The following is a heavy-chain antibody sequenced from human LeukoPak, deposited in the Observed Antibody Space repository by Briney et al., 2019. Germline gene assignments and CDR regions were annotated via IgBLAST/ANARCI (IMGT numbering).Heavy chain of an antibody. CDR2: IIPILGIA. J-gene: IGHJ5*02. CDR1: GGTFSSYA. D-gene: IGHD6-13*01. CDR3: ARGRIAAAGTANWFDP. Sequence: WASVKVSCKASGGTFSSYAISWVRQAPGQGLEWVGRIIPILGIANYAQKFQGRVTITADKSTSTAYMELSSLRSEDTAVYYCARGRIAAAGTANWFDPWGQGTLVTVSS. V-gene: IGHV1-69*04.